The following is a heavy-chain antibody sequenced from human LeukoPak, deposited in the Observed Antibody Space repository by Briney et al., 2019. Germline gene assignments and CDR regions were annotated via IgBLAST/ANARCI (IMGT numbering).Heavy chain of an antibody. CDR2: ISYDGSNK. CDR1: GFTFSSYG. D-gene: IGHD5-18*01. V-gene: IGHV3-30*18. Sequence: GGSLRLSRAASGFTFSSYGMHWVRQAPGKGLEWVAVISYDGSNKYYADSVKGRFTISRDNSKNTLYLQMNSLRAEDTAVYYCAKGRRDTASAVDPWGQGTLVTVSS. CDR3: AKGRRDTASAVDP. J-gene: IGHJ5*02.